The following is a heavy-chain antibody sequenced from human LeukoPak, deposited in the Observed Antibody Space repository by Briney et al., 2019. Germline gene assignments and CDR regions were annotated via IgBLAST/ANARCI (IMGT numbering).Heavy chain of an antibody. D-gene: IGHD5-18*01. CDR1: GFAFGSEA. CDR3: AREKDTATLFDP. V-gene: IGHV3-23*01. Sequence: GGSLRLSCAVSGFAFGSEAMSWVRQSPARGLEWVASISPGGGTTYYADYVKGRFTISRDNSNNSLFVQMNSLRAEDTAVYYCAREKDTATLFDPWGQGTLVTVSS. CDR2: ISPGGGTT. J-gene: IGHJ5*02.